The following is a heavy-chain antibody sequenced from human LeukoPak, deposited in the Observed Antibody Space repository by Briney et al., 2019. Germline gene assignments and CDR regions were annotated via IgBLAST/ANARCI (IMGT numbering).Heavy chain of an antibody. D-gene: IGHD2-2*02. J-gene: IGHJ6*02. V-gene: IGHV4-38-2*02. CDR3: AIRVVPAAIGETYYYYGMDV. Sequence: SETLSLTCTVSGYSISSGCYWGWIRQPPGKGLEWIGSIYHSGSTYYNPSLKSRVTISVDTSKNQFSLKLSSVTAADTAVYYCAIRVVPAAIGETYYYYGMDVWGQGTTVTVSS. CDR1: GYSISSGCY. CDR2: IYHSGST.